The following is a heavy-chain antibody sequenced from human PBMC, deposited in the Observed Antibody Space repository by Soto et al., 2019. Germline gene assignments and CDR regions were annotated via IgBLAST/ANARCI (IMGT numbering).Heavy chain of an antibody. V-gene: IGHV4-30-4*01. J-gene: IGHJ1*01. CDR1: GGSISSGDYY. CDR3: AREELAQHGIQH. CDR2: IYYSGST. D-gene: IGHD1-26*01. Sequence: KSSETLSLTCTVSGGSISSGDYYWSWIRQPPGEGLEWIGYIYYSGSTYYNPSLKSRVTISVDTSKNQFSLKLSSVTAADTAVYYCAREELAQHGIQHWGQGTLVTVSS.